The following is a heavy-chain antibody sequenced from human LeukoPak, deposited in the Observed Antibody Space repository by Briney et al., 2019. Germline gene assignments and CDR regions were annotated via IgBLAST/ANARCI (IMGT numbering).Heavy chain of an antibody. CDR1: GGAIRSHY. Sequence: SGTLSLTCTVSGGAIRSHYWNWIRQPAGKGLEWIGRIYSSGYTNDNPFLKRRITMSVDMSKNQFSLRLKSVTAADTAVYYCARGEHSVDSWGQGMLVTVSS. V-gene: IGHV4-4*07. D-gene: IGHD1/OR15-1a*01. CDR3: ARGEHSVDS. CDR2: IYSSGYT. J-gene: IGHJ4*02.